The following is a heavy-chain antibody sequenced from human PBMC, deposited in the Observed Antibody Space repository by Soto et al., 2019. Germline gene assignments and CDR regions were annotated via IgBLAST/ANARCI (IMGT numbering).Heavy chain of an antibody. CDR3: AKDSGYYEDSSGAPDGDIDI. CDR1: GLTFSSYA. CDR2: ISGSGGST. Sequence: VVSLGLSCAASGLTFSSYAMSWVRQAPGKGLEWVSAISGSGGSTYYADSVKGRFTISRDNSKNTLYLQMNSLRAEDTAVYYCAKDSGYYEDSSGAPDGDIDIWGQGTMVTV. V-gene: IGHV3-23*01. J-gene: IGHJ3*02. D-gene: IGHD3-22*01.